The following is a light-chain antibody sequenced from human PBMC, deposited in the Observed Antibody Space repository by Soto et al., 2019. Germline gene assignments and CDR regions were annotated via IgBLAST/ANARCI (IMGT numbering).Light chain of an antibody. CDR1: QSVSSN. Sequence: IVMTQSPATLSVSPWERATLSCRASQSVSSNLAWYQQKPGQAPRLLIYGASTRATGIPARFSGSGSGTEFTLTISSLQSEDFAVYYCQQYNNWSRWTFGQGTKVDIK. CDR2: GAS. CDR3: QQYNNWSRWT. V-gene: IGKV3-15*01. J-gene: IGKJ1*01.